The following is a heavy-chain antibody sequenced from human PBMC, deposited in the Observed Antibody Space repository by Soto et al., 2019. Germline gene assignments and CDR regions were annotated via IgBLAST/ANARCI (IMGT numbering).Heavy chain of an antibody. Sequence: SETLSLTCTVSGGSVSSGSYYWSWIRQPPGKGLEWIGYIYYSGSTNYNPSLKSRVTISVGTSKNQFSLKLSSVTAADTAVYYCARGVPYSYGYVSWFDPWGQGTLVTVSS. V-gene: IGHV4-61*01. J-gene: IGHJ5*02. D-gene: IGHD5-18*01. CDR2: IYYSGST. CDR3: ARGVPYSYGYVSWFDP. CDR1: GGSVSSGSYY.